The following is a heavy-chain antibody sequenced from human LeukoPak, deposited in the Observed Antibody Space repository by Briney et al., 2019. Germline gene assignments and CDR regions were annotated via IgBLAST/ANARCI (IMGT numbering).Heavy chain of an antibody. V-gene: IGHV1-2*02. CDR1: GYTLTDHH. D-gene: IGHD3-10*01. J-gene: IGHJ4*02. Sequence: ASVKVSCKASGYTLTDHHLIWVRQAPGQGLEWMGWIRPNSDGIRYAQEFQGRVTMTRDTSTSTVYMELSSLRSEDTAVYYCARGRFGELLGRSFDYWGQGTLVTVSS. CDR3: ARGRFGELLGRSFDY. CDR2: IRPNSDGI.